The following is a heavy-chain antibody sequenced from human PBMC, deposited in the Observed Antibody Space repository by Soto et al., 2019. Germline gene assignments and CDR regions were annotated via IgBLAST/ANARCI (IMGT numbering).Heavy chain of an antibody. CDR1: GGSISSYY. CDR3: ARGRGSGSSFYYYGMDV. V-gene: IGHV4-59*01. J-gene: IGHJ6*02. CDR2: IHYSGST. Sequence: SETLSLTCTVSGGSISSYYWSWIRQPPGKGLEWIGYIHYSGSTNYNPSLKSRVTISVDTSKNQFSLKLSSVTAADTAVYYCARGRGSGSSFYYYGMDVWGQGTTVTVSS. D-gene: IGHD3-10*01.